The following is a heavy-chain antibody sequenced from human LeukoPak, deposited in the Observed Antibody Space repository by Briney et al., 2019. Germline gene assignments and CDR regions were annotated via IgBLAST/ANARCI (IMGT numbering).Heavy chain of an antibody. Sequence: GGSLRLSCAASGFTFSSYAMHWVRQAPGKGLEGVAVISYDGSNKYYADSVKGRFTISRDNSKNTLYLQMNSLRAEDTAVYYCARDRGFLEWSYGMDVWGQGTTVTVSS. D-gene: IGHD3-3*01. J-gene: IGHJ6*02. CDR1: GFTFSSYA. V-gene: IGHV3-30-3*01. CDR2: ISYDGSNK. CDR3: ARDRGFLEWSYGMDV.